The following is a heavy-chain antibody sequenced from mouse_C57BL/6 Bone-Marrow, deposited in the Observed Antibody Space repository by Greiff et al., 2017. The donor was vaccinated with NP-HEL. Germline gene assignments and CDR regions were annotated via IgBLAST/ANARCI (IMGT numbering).Heavy chain of an antibody. CDR1: GFSINSDCY. CDR2: TFYSGIT. CDR3: ARALYYLWYFDV. Sequence: EVKVEESGPSLVRPSQTLSLTCTVTGFSINSDCYWIWIRQFPGNKLEYIGYTFYSGITYYNPSLESRTYITRDTSKNQFSLKLSSVTTEDTATYYCARALYYLWYFDVWGTGTTVTVSS. J-gene: IGHJ1*03. V-gene: IGHV3-3*01. D-gene: IGHD1-1*01.